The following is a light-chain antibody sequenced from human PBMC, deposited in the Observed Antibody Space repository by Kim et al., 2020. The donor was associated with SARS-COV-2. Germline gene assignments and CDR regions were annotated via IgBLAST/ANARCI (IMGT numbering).Light chain of an antibody. J-gene: IGLJ2*01. CDR1: KLGYKY. Sequence: VSPGQTASITCSGDKLGYKYACWYQQKPRQSPVLVIYQDSKRPSGIPERFSGSNSGNTATLTISGTQAMDEADYYCQAWDSSYVVFGGGTQLTVL. V-gene: IGLV3-1*01. CDR3: QAWDSSYVV. CDR2: QDS.